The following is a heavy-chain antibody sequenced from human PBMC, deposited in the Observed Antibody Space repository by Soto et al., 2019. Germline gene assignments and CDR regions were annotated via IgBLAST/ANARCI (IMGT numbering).Heavy chain of an antibody. CDR3: ARGLIVMLAGIEELINSHFDS. D-gene: IGHD2-21*02. V-gene: IGHV4-31*03. Sequence: LSLTCTVSDASINSGGYYWSWIRQHPGKGLEWIGFIYYSGTTYYNPSLKSRVTTSVDTSKNQFSLRLSPVTAADTAVYYCARGLIVMLAGIEELINSHFDSWGQGTLVTVSS. CDR1: DASINSGGYY. J-gene: IGHJ4*02. CDR2: IYYSGTT.